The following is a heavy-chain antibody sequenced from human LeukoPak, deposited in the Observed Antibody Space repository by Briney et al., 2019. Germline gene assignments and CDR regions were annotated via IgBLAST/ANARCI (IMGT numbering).Heavy chain of an antibody. J-gene: IGHJ4*02. CDR1: GYTFTSYG. Sequence: ASVKVSCKASGYTFTSYGISWVRQAPGQGLEWMGWISAYNGNTNYAQKLQGRVTMTTDTSTSTAYMELRSLRSDDTAVYYCARASYDSSGYYRIDYWGQGTLVTVSS. D-gene: IGHD3-22*01. V-gene: IGHV1-18*01. CDR3: ARASYDSSGYYRIDY. CDR2: ISAYNGNT.